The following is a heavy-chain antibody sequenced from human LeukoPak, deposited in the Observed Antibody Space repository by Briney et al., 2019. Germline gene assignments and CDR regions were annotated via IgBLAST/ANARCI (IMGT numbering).Heavy chain of an antibody. CDR3: AKGRNYFDSSVFQH. J-gene: IGHJ1*01. D-gene: IGHD3-22*01. CDR2: ISGSGGST. CDR1: GFTFSSYA. V-gene: IGHV3-23*01. Sequence: GGSLRLSCVPSGFTFSSYAMSWGRQAPGKGLGWVSSISGSGGSTYYADSVRGRFTISRDNSKNTLNLQVNSLRGEDTAVYYCAKGRNYFDSSVFQHWGQGTLVTVSS.